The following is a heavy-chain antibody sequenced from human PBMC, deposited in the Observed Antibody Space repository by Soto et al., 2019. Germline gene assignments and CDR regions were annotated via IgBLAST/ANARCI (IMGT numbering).Heavy chain of an antibody. J-gene: IGHJ6*02. CDR2: ISSSSSYI. V-gene: IGHV3-21*01. Sequence: GGSLRLSCAASGFTFSSYSMNWVRQAPGKGLEWVSSISSSSSYIYYADSVKGRFTISRDNAKNSLYLQMNSLRAEDTAVYYCARDSSGATPYYYYYYGMDVWGQGTTVTVS. D-gene: IGHD1-26*01. CDR1: GFTFSSYS. CDR3: ARDSSGATPYYYYYYGMDV.